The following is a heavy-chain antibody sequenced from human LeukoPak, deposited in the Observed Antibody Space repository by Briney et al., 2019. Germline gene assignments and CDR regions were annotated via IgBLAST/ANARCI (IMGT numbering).Heavy chain of an antibody. CDR2: IYYSGST. Sequence: PSETLSLTCTVSGGSISSYYWSWIRQPPGKGLEWIGYIYYSGSTNYNPSLKSRVTISVDTSKNQFSLKLSSVTAADTAVYYCARTSLGTAIDYWGQGTLVTVSS. CDR1: GGSISSYY. V-gene: IGHV4-59*08. J-gene: IGHJ4*02. D-gene: IGHD5-18*01. CDR3: ARTSLGTAIDY.